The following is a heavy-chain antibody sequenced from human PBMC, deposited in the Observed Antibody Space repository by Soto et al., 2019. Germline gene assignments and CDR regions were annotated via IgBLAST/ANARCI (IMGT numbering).Heavy chain of an antibody. J-gene: IGHJ6*02. CDR1: GFTFRSHA. CDR2: IWYDGSNK. Sequence: QVQVVESGGGVVQPGRSLRLSCTASGFTFRSHAMHWARQAPGKGLEWVAQIWYDGSNKYYADSVKGRFTISRDNSKNTLYVQMDSLRVEDTAVYYCARDGQSLAPYALDVWGQGTSVTVS. D-gene: IGHD6-19*01. V-gene: IGHV3-33*01. CDR3: ARDGQSLAPYALDV.